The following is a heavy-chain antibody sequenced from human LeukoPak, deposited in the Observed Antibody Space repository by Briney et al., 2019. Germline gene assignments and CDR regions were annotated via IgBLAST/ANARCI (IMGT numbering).Heavy chain of an antibody. CDR1: GFTFSRYW. CDR3: ARNSRYSFDI. Sequence: GGSLRLSCAASGFTFSRYWMHWVRQAPGRGVVWVSGINGDGSRTNYADSVKGRFTISRDNAKNSLYLPMNSLRAEDTAVYYCARNSRYSFDIWGQGTMVTVSS. V-gene: IGHV3-74*01. J-gene: IGHJ3*02. D-gene: IGHD4-11*01. CDR2: INGDGSRT.